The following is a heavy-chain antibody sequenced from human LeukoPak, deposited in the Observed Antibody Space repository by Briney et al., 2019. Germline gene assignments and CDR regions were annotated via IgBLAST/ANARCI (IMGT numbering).Heavy chain of an antibody. CDR3: ARSVVSTYWYFDL. J-gene: IGHJ2*01. Sequence: GGSLRLSCAASGFIFSSYWMHWVRQVPGKGLVWASRVYTDGTTTDFADSVKGRFTVSRDNAKNTLYLQMDSLRAEDTAMYYCARSVVSTYWYFDLWGRGTLVTVSS. CDR1: GFIFSSYW. D-gene: IGHD4-23*01. V-gene: IGHV3-74*01. CDR2: VYTDGTTT.